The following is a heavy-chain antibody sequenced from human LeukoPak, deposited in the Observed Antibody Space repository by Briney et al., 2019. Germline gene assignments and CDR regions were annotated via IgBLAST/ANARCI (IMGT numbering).Heavy chain of an antibody. J-gene: IGHJ5*02. CDR2: ISGSGGST. CDR1: GFTFSSYA. V-gene: IGHV3-23*01. Sequence: GGSLRLSCAASGFTFSSYAMSWVRPAPGKGLEWVSAISGSGGSTYYSDSVKGRFTISSDNSKNTLYLQMNSLRAEDTAVYYCAKAPYLQAAAGNDPWGQGTLVTVSS. CDR3: AKAPYLQAAAGNDP. D-gene: IGHD6-13*01.